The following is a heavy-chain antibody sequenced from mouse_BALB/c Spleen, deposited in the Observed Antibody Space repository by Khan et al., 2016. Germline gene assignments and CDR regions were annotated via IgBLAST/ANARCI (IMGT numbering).Heavy chain of an antibody. D-gene: IGHD1-1*01. CDR3: ARSLVAARYFDV. J-gene: IGHJ1*01. V-gene: IGHV3-2*02. CDR1: GYSITSDYA. CDR2: ISYSGST. Sequence: EVQLQESGPGLVKPSQSLSLTCTVTGYSITSDYAWNWIRQFPGNKLEWMGYISYSGSTSYNPLLESRISITRDKSKSQFFLQLNSVPTEDTATYSCARSLVAARYFDVWGAGTTVTVSS.